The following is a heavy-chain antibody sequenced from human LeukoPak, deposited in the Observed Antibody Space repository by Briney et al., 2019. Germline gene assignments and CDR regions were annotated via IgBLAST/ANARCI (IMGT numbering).Heavy chain of an antibody. CDR3: ARVGNSSGPTRNAFDI. CDR1: GGSISSSSYY. V-gene: IGHV4-39*07. D-gene: IGHD6-19*01. Sequence: SETLSLTCTVSGGSISSSSYYWGWIRQPPGKGLEWIGSIYYSGSTYYNPSLKSRVTISVDTSKNQFSLKLSSVTAADTAVYYCARVGNSSGPTRNAFDIWGQGTMVTVSS. CDR2: IYYSGST. J-gene: IGHJ3*02.